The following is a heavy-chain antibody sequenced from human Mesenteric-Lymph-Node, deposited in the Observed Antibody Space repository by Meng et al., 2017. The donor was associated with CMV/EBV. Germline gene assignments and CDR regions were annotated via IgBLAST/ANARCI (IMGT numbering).Heavy chain of an antibody. CDR3: ARDRKYQVTYNYDLRESGDDLDL. J-gene: IGHJ3*01. V-gene: IGHV1-46*01. D-gene: IGHD3-22*01. CDR1: Y. Sequence: YIHWVRQAPRQGLEWVGVINPSGGLTSYAQKFRGRVSLTRDSTASTAYMELGGLKTDDTAVYYCARDRKYQVTYNYDLRESGDDLDLWGQGTLVTVSS. CDR2: INPSGGLT.